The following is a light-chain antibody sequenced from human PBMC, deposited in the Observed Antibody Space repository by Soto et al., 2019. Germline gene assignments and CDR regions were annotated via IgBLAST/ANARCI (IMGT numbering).Light chain of an antibody. CDR2: TAS. J-gene: IGKJ5*01. Sequence: DIQMTQSPSSLSASVGDRDTITCRASQTISTYLSWYQHKPGTAPKLLIYTASSLHTGVPSRFIGSGSGTHFTLPITNLQPEDFATYYCQQTYSLPPVTFGQGTRLEIK. V-gene: IGKV1-39*01. CDR3: QQTYSLPPVT. CDR1: QTISTY.